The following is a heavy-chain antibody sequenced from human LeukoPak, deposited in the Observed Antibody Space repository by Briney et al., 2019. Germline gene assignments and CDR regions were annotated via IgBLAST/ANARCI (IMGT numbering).Heavy chain of an antibody. CDR1: GFTFSSYA. D-gene: IGHD4-17*01. CDR3: ARDGYGDYDY. CDR2: ISSSSSYI. V-gene: IGHV3-21*01. Sequence: GGSLRLSCAASGFTFSSYAMSWVRQAPGKGLQWVSAISSSSSYIYYADSVKGRFTISRDNAKNSLYLQMNSLRAEDTAVYYCARDGYGDYDYWGQGTLVTVSS. J-gene: IGHJ4*02.